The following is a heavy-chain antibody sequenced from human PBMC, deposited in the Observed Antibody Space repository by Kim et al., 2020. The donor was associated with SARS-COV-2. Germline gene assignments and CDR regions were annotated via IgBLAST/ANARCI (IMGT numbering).Heavy chain of an antibody. V-gene: IGHV3-53*01. CDR2: IFSDGST. CDR3: ARESAVAGLIDY. J-gene: IGHJ4*02. D-gene: IGHD6-19*01. CDR1: GFTVSSSY. Sequence: GGSLRLSCAASGFTVSSSYMSWVRQVPGKGLEWVSNIFSDGSTYYADSVKGRFTISRDISKNTLYLQMNSLRAEDTAVYHCARESAVAGLIDYWGQGTLVPVSS.